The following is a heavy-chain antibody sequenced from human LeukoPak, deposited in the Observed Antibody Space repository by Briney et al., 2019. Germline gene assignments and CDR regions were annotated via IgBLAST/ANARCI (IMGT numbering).Heavy chain of an antibody. J-gene: IGHJ5*02. D-gene: IGHD3-10*01. CDR2: IKEDGSEK. CDR3: AKDSLARPGLWFGTNWFDP. Sequence: PGGSLRLSCAASGFTFSNYWMSWVRQAPGKGLEWVANIKEDGSEKYYVDSVKGRFTISRDNAKNTLYLQMNSLRAEDTAVYYCAKDSLARPGLWFGTNWFDPWGQGTLVTVSS. V-gene: IGHV3-7*03. CDR1: GFTFSNYW.